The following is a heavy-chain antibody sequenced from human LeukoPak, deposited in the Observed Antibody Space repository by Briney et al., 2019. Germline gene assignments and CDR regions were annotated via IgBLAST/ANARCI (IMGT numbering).Heavy chain of an antibody. J-gene: IGHJ6*03. CDR1: GYTFTSYD. D-gene: IGHD6-19*01. CDR2: MNPNSGNT. V-gene: IGHV1-8*01. Sequence: ASVKVSCKASGYTFTSYDINWVRQATGQGLEWMGWMNPNSGNTGYAQKFQGRVTMTRNTSISTAYMELSSLRSEDTAVYYCARDLSGWYMGYYYYYMDVWGKGTTVTISS. CDR3: ARDLSGWYMGYYYYYMDV.